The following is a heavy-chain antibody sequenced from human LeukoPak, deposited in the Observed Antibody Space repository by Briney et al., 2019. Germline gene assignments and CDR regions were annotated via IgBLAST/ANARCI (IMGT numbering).Heavy chain of an antibody. Sequence: GGSLRLSCEASGFSFRGYYMNWLRQAPGKGLEWLSFISRRGDSVLYADSVKGRFTISRDNAKSTLYLEMDSLTVEDTAVYYCAKDVAPFTWNGPLGSWGQGTLVAVSS. D-gene: IGHD1-1*01. V-gene: IGHV3-11*01. CDR1: GFSFRGYY. J-gene: IGHJ5*02. CDR3: AKDVAPFTWNGPLGS. CDR2: ISRRGDSV.